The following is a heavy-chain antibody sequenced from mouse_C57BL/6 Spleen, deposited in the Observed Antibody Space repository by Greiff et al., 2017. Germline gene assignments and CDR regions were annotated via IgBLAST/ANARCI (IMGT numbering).Heavy chain of an antibody. D-gene: IGHD1-1*01. J-gene: IGHJ1*03. CDR1: GYTFTGYW. Sequence: QVQLQQSGAELMKPGASVKLSCKATGYTFTGYWIEWVKQRPGHGLEWIGEILPGSGSTTYNEKFKGKATFTADTSSNTAYMQLSSLTTEDSAIYYCARSPYYGSSPWYFDVWGTGTTVTVSS. V-gene: IGHV1-9*01. CDR2: ILPGSGST. CDR3: ARSPYYGSSPWYFDV.